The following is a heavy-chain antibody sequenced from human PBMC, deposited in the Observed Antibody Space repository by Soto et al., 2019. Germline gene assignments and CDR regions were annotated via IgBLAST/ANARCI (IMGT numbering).Heavy chain of an antibody. Sequence: ESGGGLVKPGGSLRLSCAASGLTFSDHYMTWIRQAPGKGLEWISYISSSAGTIYYADSVKGRFTISRDNAKNSLYLQMPNLRAEDTAVYYCARAPYFGSGTYYYYALDVWGQGTTVTVSS. CDR3: ARAPYFGSGTYYYYALDV. CDR1: GLTFSDHY. CDR2: ISSSAGTI. J-gene: IGHJ6*02. V-gene: IGHV3-11*01. D-gene: IGHD3-10*01.